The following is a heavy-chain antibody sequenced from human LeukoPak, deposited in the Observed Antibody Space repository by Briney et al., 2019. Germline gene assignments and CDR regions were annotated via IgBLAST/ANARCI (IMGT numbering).Heavy chain of an antibody. CDR2: INPSGGST. CDR1: GYTFTSYY. CDR3: ARDHDYVWGSYRQTRTPLDY. V-gene: IGHV1-46*01. J-gene: IGHJ4*02. Sequence: ASVKVSCKASGYTFTSYYMHWVRQAPGQGLEWMGIINPSGGSTSYAQKFQGRVTMTRDMSTSTVYMELSSLRSEDTAVYYCARDHDYVWGSYRQTRTPLDYWGQGTLVTVSS. D-gene: IGHD3-16*02.